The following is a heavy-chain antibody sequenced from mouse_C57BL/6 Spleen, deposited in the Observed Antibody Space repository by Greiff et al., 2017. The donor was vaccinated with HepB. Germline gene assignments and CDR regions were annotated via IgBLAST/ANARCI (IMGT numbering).Heavy chain of an antibody. CDR2: ISYDGSN. Sequence: EVQLQESGPGLVKPSQSLSLTCSVTGYSITSGYYWNWIRQFPGNKLEWIGYISYDGSNNYNPSLKNRISITRDTSKNQFFLKLNSVTTEDTATYYCARDGYPDYWGQGTTLTVSS. CDR3: ARDGYPDY. CDR1: GYSITSGYY. J-gene: IGHJ2*01. D-gene: IGHD2-2*01. V-gene: IGHV3-6*01.